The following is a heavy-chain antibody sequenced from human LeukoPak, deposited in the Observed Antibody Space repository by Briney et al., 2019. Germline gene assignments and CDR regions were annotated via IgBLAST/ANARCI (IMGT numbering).Heavy chain of an antibody. D-gene: IGHD4-11*01. CDR3: ARNQDDYNYYDY. V-gene: IGHV2-70*11. J-gene: IGHJ4*02. Sequence: SGPALAEPTQPLTLTYTFSGFSLRTAGMCVSWIRQPPEKALEWLARIDWDHDTYYSTSLKTRLTISKDTSKNQVVLTMTNMDPVDTATYYCARNQDDYNYYDYWGQGTLVTVSS. CDR2: IDWDHDT. CDR1: GFSLRTAGMC.